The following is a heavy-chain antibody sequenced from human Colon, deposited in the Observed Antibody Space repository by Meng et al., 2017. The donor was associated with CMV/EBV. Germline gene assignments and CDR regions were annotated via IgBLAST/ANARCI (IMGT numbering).Heavy chain of an antibody. CDR1: GGSFNAYH. V-gene: IGHV4-34*01. D-gene: IGHD3-16*01. CDR2: VNHRGIT. CDR3: ARLPAGPQSFSRSYDMDV. J-gene: IGHJ6*02. Sequence: SETLSLTCAVYGGSFNAYHWTWIRQPPGRGLEWIGEVNHRGITNYNPSLQSRVSISVDPSQKQFSLTLSSVTAADTAVYYCARLPAGPQSFSRSYDMDVWGQGTTVTVSS.